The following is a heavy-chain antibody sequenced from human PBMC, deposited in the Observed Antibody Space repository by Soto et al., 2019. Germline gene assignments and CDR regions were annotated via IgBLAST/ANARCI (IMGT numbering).Heavy chain of an antibody. Sequence: GESLKISCKGSGYSFTSYWINWVRQMPGEGLEWMGIIYPGDSDTRYSPSFQGQVTISADKSIDTAYLQWRSLKASDTAVYYCARHHGSPGSYFGLDVWGQGTTVTVSS. CDR2: IYPGDSDT. CDR3: ARHHGSPGSYFGLDV. D-gene: IGHD6-13*01. J-gene: IGHJ6*02. CDR1: GYSFTSYW. V-gene: IGHV5-51*01.